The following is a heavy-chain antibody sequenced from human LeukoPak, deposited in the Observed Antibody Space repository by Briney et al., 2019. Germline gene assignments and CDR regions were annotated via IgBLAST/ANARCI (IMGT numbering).Heavy chain of an antibody. CDR2: IIPIVGTA. J-gene: IGHJ4*02. CDR3: ARERGPDRIFDY. CDR1: APTFSSYS. V-gene: IGHV1-69*06. Sequence: SRNVSWNASAPTFSSYSISWVRQAPGQLLGWMGGIIPIVGTANYAQTFQGRATITADKSTSTAYMELRSLRSEDTAVYYCARERGPDRIFDYWGQGTLVTVSS.